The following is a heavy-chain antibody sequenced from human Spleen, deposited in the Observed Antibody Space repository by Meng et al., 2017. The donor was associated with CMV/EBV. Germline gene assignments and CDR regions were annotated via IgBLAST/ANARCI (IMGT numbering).Heavy chain of an antibody. CDR3: AIYTGRPRGFEF. V-gene: IGHV4-39*01. J-gene: IGHJ4*02. CDR1: VDSISSGNSF. CDR2: IFYTGST. Sequence: VSVDSISSGNSFWGWLRQSPGKGLGWIGSIFYTGSTFYTPSLESRATISVDTSRNQFSLGLSSVTAADTAVYYCAIYTGRPRGFEFWGRGTLVTVSS. D-gene: IGHD1-26*01.